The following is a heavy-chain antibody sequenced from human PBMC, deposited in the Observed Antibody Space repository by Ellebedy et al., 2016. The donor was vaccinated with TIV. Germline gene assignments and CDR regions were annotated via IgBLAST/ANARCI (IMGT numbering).Heavy chain of an antibody. CDR1: GFTFSNYW. J-gene: IGHJ4*02. CDR3: TKGGYSTARSYFDS. V-gene: IGHV3-7*03. CDR2: MKQDGSEE. D-gene: IGHD5-12*01. Sequence: GESLKISCAASGFTFSNYWMTWVRQAPGKGLEWVANMKQDGSEEYYVDSVKGRFTISRDNSKNSLYLQMNSLRPEDTAFYYCTKGGYSTARSYFDSWGQGTLVTVSS.